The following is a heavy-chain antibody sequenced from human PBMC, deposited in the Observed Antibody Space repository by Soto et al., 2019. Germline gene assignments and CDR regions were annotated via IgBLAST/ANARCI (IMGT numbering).Heavy chain of an antibody. CDR3: AREWGYDSSGYYLDY. J-gene: IGHJ4*02. CDR1: GFTFSSYG. CDR2: IWYDGSNK. D-gene: IGHD3-22*01. V-gene: IGHV3-33*01. Sequence: QVQLVESGGGVVQPGRSLRLSCAASGFTFSSYGMHWVRQAPGKGLEWVAVIWYDGSNKYYADSVKGRFTISRDNSKNTLYLQMNRLRAEDTAVYYCAREWGYDSSGYYLDYWGQGTLVTVSS.